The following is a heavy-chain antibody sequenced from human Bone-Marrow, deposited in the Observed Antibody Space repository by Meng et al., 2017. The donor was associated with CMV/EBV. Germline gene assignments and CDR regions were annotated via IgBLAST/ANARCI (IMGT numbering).Heavy chain of an antibody. J-gene: IGHJ4*02. D-gene: IGHD4-23*01. CDR2: INPNSGGT. CDR1: GYTFTGYY. V-gene: IGHV1-2*02. Sequence: ASVKVSCKASGYTFTGYYMHWVRQAPGQGLEWMGWINPNSGGTNYAQKFQGRVTITTDESTSTAYMELSSLRSEDTAVYYCARDSVGGNSAPYWGQGNLV. CDR3: ARDSVGGNSAPY.